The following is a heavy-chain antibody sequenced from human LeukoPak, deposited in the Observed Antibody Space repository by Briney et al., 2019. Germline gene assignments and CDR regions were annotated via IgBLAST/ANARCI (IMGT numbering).Heavy chain of an antibody. CDR3: ARDLFQGDYGDYVF. J-gene: IGHJ4*02. CDR1: GGTFSSYA. Sequence: SVKVSCKASGGTFSSYAISWVRQAPGQGLEWMGGITPIFGTANYAQKFQGRVTITADESTSTAYMELSSLRSEDTAVYYCARDLFQGDYGDYVFWGQGTLVTVSS. CDR2: ITPIFGTA. V-gene: IGHV1-69*13. D-gene: IGHD4-17*01.